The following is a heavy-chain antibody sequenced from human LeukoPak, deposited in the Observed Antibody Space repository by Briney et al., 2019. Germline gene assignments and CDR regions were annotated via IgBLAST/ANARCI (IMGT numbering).Heavy chain of an antibody. CDR1: GFTFSSYA. D-gene: IGHD6-19*01. CDR3: AKERSGGWPFDY. Sequence: GGSLRLSCAASGFTFSSYAMSWVRQAPGKGLEWVSGISDSGDRTQYADSVKGRFTISRDNSKNTLYLQMNGLRAEDTAIYYCAKERSGGWPFDYWGQGTLVTVSS. CDR2: ISDSGDRT. J-gene: IGHJ4*02. V-gene: IGHV3-23*01.